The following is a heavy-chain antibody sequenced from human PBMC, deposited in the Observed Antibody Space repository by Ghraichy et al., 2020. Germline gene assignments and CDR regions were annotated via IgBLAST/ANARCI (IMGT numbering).Heavy chain of an antibody. CDR1: XXXFSSYX. CDR2: ISGSGGST. V-gene: IGHV3-23*01. CDR3: AKVPGKRGDI. J-gene: IGHJ3*02. Sequence: GGSLRLSCAXXXXXFSSYXXSWVRXXXXKGLEWVSAISGSGGSTYYADSVXGRLTISRDNSKNTLYLQMNSLRAEDTAVYYCAKVPGKRGDIWGQGTMVTVSX.